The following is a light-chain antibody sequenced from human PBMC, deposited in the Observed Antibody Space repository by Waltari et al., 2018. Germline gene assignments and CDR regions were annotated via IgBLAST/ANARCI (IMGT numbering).Light chain of an antibody. CDR3: MQVLQAPFI. CDR1: NGYIY. Sequence: NGYIYLDWYIKKPWRSPQRLIYLASNRASGFPDRFSGSASGTEFTLNIRRVEPEDVGVYYCMQVLQAPFIFGPGTKVDIK. V-gene: IGKV2-28*01. J-gene: IGKJ3*01. CDR2: LAS.